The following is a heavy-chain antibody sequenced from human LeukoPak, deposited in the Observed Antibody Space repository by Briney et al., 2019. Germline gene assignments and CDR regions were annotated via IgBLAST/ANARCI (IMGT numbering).Heavy chain of an antibody. J-gene: IGHJ6*03. D-gene: IGHD1-1*01. CDR2: INWNGGST. Sequence: GGSLRLSCAASGFTFDDYGMSWVRQAPGKGLEWVSGINWNGGSTGYADSVKGRFTISRDNAKNSLYLQMNSLRAEDTALYYCARALTDTLDHWTYYYYMDVWGKGTTVTVSS. CDR3: ARALTDTLDHWTYYYYMDV. CDR1: GFTFDDYG. V-gene: IGHV3-20*04.